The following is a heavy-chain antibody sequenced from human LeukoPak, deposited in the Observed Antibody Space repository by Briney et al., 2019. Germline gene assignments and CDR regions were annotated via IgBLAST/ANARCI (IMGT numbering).Heavy chain of an antibody. CDR2: IYPSDSDT. J-gene: IGHJ5*02. Sequence: GESLKISCKGSGYSFATYWIGWVRQMPGKGLEWMGIIYPSDSDTRYSPSFQGQVTISADKSINTAYLQWSSLKASDTAMYYCARHQALGTIRTWFDPWGQGTLVTVSS. V-gene: IGHV5-51*01. D-gene: IGHD3-9*01. CDR1: GYSFATYW. CDR3: ARHQALGTIRTWFDP.